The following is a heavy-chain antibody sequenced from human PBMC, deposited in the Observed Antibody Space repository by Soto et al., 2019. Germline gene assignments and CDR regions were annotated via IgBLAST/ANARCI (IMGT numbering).Heavy chain of an antibody. CDR1: GGTFSSYT. J-gene: IGHJ3*02. CDR3: AISPWVKKLWFGEIPQGAFDI. Sequence: QVQLVQSGAEVKKPGSSVKVSCKASGGTFSSYTISWVRQAPGQGLEWMGRIIPILGIANYAQKFQGRVTITADKSTHIAYMELSSLRFEDTAMYYCAISPWVKKLWFGEIPQGAFDIWGQGTMVTVCS. V-gene: IGHV1-69*02. D-gene: IGHD3-10*01. CDR2: IIPILGIA.